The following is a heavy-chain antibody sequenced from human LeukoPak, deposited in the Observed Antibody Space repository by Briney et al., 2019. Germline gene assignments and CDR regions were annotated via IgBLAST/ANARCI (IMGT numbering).Heavy chain of an antibody. CDR3: AGISSSWRVGWFDP. Sequence: SQTLSLTCTVSGGSISSGSYYWSWIRQPPGKGLEWIGYIYYSGSTNYNPSLKSRVTISVDTSKNQFSLKLSSVTAADTAVYYCAGISSSWRVGWFDPWGQGTLVAVSS. CDR2: IYYSGST. J-gene: IGHJ5*02. CDR1: GGSISSGSYY. D-gene: IGHD6-13*01. V-gene: IGHV4-61*01.